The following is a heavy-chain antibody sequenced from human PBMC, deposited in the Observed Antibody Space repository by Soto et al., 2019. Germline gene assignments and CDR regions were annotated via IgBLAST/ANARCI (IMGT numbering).Heavy chain of an antibody. CDR3: ARDSPSVWSGLMDV. Sequence: SETLSLTYTVSGGSISSYYWSWIRQPPGKGLEWIGYIYHSGSSNYNPSLKSRVTISVDTSKNQFSLKLSSVTAADTAVYYCARDSPSVWSGLMDVWGQGTTVTSP. D-gene: IGHD3-3*01. V-gene: IGHV4-59*12. J-gene: IGHJ6*02. CDR1: GGSISSYY. CDR2: IYHSGSS.